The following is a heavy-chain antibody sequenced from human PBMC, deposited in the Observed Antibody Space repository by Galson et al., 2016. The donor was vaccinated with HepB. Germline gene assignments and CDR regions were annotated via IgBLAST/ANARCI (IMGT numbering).Heavy chain of an antibody. D-gene: IGHD2-2*03. J-gene: IGHJ6*04. V-gene: IGHV3-74*01. CDR3: ARGGVGYCTSTSCQDYYYHGMDV. Sequence: SLRLSCAASGFPFTTYWMHWVRQAPGKGLVWVSRINTDGSSTDYADSVKGRFTISRDDAKNTLYLQINSLRAEDTAVYYCARGGVGYCTSTSCQDYYYHGMDVWGRGTAVTVSS. CDR1: GFPFTTYW. CDR2: INTDGSST.